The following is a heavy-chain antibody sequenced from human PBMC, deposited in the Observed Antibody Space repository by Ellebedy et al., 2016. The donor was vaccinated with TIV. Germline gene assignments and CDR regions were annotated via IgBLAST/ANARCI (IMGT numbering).Heavy chain of an antibody. D-gene: IGHD4-17*01. Sequence: GESLKISCAAPGFTFSSYWMSWVRQAPGKGLEWVANINQDGSEKYYVDSVKGRFTISRDNAKNSLYLQMNGLVADDTAVYYCVTDGSYGDYRSPTHAFEFWGQGTMVTVSS. CDR3: VTDGSYGDYRSPTHAFEF. V-gene: IGHV3-7*01. J-gene: IGHJ3*01. CDR1: GFTFSSYW. CDR2: INQDGSEK.